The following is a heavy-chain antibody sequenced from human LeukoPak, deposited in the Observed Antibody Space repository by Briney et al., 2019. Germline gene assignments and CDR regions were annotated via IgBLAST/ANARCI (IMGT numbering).Heavy chain of an antibody. CDR1: GGSISSGSYY. V-gene: IGHV4-61*02. Sequence: MPSETLSLTCTVSGGSISSGSYYWSWIRQPAGKGLEWIGRIYPSGSTNYNPSLKSRVTISIDTSKNQFSLNLSSVTAADTAVYYCARAGLGYDFWSGYYPFDYWGQGTLVTVSS. CDR2: IYPSGST. D-gene: IGHD3-3*01. CDR3: ARAGLGYDFWSGYYPFDY. J-gene: IGHJ4*02.